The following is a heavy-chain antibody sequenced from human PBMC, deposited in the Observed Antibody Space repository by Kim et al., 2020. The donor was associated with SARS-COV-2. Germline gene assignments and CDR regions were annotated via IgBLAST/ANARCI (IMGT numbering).Heavy chain of an antibody. Sequence: SETLSLTCAVYGGSFSGYYWSWIRQPPGKGLEWIGEINHSGSTNYNPSLKSRVTISVDTSKNQFSLKLSSVTAADTAVYYCARGTGGITMIVVVKPYYYYGVYVGDQGTTVTVSS. CDR2: INHSGST. V-gene: IGHV4-34*01. J-gene: IGHJ6*02. CDR1: GGSFSGYY. D-gene: IGHD3-22*01. CDR3: ARGTGGITMIVVVKPYYYYGVYV.